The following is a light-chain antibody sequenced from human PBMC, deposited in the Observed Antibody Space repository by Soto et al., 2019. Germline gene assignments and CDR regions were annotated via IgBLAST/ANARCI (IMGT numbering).Light chain of an antibody. CDR1: QTVSRY. V-gene: IGKV3-11*01. CDR2: YAF. J-gene: IGKJ4*01. Sequence: VLTQSPATLSLSPGERATLSCRASQTVSRYLAWYQQKPGQAPRLLIYYAFTRAAGIPARFSGSGSGTDYTLTTSSLEPEDCAVYYCQQRSTWPFLTFGGGTKVEI. CDR3: QQRSTWPFLT.